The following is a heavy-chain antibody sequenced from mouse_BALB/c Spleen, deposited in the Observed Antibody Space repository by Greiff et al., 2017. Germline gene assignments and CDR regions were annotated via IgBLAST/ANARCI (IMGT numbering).Heavy chain of an antibody. CDR2: ISSGSSTI. D-gene: IGHD4-1*01. CDR3: ARSDWDWYYFDY. Sequence: EVNVVESGGGLVQPGGSRKLSCAASGFTFSSFGMHWVRQAPEKGLEWVAYISSGSSTIYYADTVKGRFTISRDNPKNTLFLQMTSLRSEDTAMYYCARSDWDWYYFDYWGQGTTLTVSS. CDR1: GFTFSSFG. V-gene: IGHV5-17*02. J-gene: IGHJ2*01.